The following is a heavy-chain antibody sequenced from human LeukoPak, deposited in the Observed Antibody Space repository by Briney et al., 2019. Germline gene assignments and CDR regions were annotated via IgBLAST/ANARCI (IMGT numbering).Heavy chain of an antibody. CDR3: AREEGYSYGFSNNWFDP. V-gene: IGHV1-18*01. Sequence: ASVKVSCKASGYTFTSYGISWVRQAPGQGLEWMGWISAYNGNTDYAQKLQGRVTMTTDTSTSTAYMELRSLRSDDTAVYYCAREEGYSYGFSNNWFDPWGQGTLVTVSS. CDR2: ISAYNGNT. J-gene: IGHJ5*02. CDR1: GYTFTSYG. D-gene: IGHD5-18*01.